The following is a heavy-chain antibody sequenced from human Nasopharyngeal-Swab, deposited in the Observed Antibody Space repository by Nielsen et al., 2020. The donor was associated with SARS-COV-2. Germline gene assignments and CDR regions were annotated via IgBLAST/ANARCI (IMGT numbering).Heavy chain of an antibody. CDR2: VYHSGDT. CDR1: GGSVSGYY. CDR3: AGEAGTGDFDL. D-gene: IGHD3/OR15-3a*01. Sequence: SETLSLTCAVYGGSVSGYYWTWIRQPPGKRLEWIGEVYHSGDTNYNPSLKSRLTMSVNTSRNQFSLNLSSVTAADTAVYYCAGEAGTGDFDLWGRGTLVTVSS. J-gene: IGHJ2*01. V-gene: IGHV4-34*01.